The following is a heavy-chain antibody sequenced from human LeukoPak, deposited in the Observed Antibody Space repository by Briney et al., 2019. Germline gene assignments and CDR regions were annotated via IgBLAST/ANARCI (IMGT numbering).Heavy chain of an antibody. D-gene: IGHD2-15*01. CDR1: GYTFTNYV. J-gene: IGHJ6*03. Sequence: ASVKVSCKASGYTFTNYVIYWVRQAPGQGLEWMAWISAYNGNTNYAQKLQGRVTVTTDTSTSTAYMELRSLRSDDTAIYYCARAEGVVVAAHIDVWGKGTTVTVSS. CDR3: ARAEGVVVAAHIDV. V-gene: IGHV1-18*01. CDR2: ISAYNGNT.